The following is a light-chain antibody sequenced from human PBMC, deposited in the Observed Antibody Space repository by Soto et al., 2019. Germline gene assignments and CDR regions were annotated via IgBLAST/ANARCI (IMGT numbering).Light chain of an antibody. Sequence: QSVLTQPPSASGSPGQSVTISCTGTSSDVGDYNYVSWYQQHPGKAPKLMIYEVSKRPSGVPDRFSGSKSGNTASLTVSGLQAEDEAEYYCSSYAGSNNLLFGGGTKLTVL. CDR2: EVS. CDR3: SSYAGSNNLL. V-gene: IGLV2-8*01. CDR1: SSDVGDYNY. J-gene: IGLJ3*02.